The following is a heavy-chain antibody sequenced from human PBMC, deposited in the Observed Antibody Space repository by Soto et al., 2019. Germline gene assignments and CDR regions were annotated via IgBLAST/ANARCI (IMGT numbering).Heavy chain of an antibody. D-gene: IGHD4-17*01. CDR3: ARGFYPLAYDFDY. CDR2: ISGYNANT. Sequence: QVQLEQSGPEVKKPGASVKVSCKASGYTFTNHGISWVRQAPGQGLEWVGWISGYNANTKYAQKFQGRVTMSTDTSTSTAYMELRSLRSDDTAVYYCARGFYPLAYDFDYWGQGTLVAVSS. J-gene: IGHJ4*02. V-gene: IGHV1-18*04. CDR1: GYTFTNHG.